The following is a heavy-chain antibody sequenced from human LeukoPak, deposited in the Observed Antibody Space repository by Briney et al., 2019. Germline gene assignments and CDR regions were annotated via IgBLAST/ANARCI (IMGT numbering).Heavy chain of an antibody. CDR3: ARSGLRMEWLSLAKFDP. Sequence: KPSETLSLTCTVSGGSISSYYWSWIRQPPGKGLEWIGYIYYSGSTFYNPSLKSRVTISVDTSKNQFSLKLRSVTAADTAVYYCARSGLRMEWLSLAKFDPWGQGTLVIVSS. CDR1: GGSISSYY. V-gene: IGHV4-59*04. D-gene: IGHD3-3*01. CDR2: IYYSGST. J-gene: IGHJ5*02.